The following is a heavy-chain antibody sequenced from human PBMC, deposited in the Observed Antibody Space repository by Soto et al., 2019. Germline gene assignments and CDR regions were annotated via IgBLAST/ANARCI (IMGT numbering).Heavy chain of an antibody. V-gene: IGHV1-46*03. D-gene: IGHD2-2*03. CDR3: ARDGYCSSTSCYVEEAWFDP. Sequence: ASVKVSCKASGYTFTSYYMHWVRQAPGQGLEWMGIINPSGGSTSYAQKFQGRVTMTRDTSTSTVYMELSSLRSEDTAVYYCARDGYCSSTSCYVEEAWFDPWGQGTLVTVSS. CDR1: GYTFTSYY. CDR2: INPSGGST. J-gene: IGHJ5*02.